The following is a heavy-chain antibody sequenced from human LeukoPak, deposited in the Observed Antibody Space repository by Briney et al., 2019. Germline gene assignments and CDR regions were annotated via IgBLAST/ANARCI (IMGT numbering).Heavy chain of an antibody. J-gene: IGHJ5*02. CDR3: ARALSAGITGTNYNWFDP. CDR1: GGSISSYY. V-gene: IGHV4-4*09. Sequence: SETLSLTCTVSGGSISSYYWSWIRQPPGKGLEWIGYIYTSGSTNYNPSLKSRVTISVDTSKNQFSLKLSSVTAADTAVYYCARALSAGITGTNYNWFDPWGQGTLVTVSS. CDR2: IYTSGST. D-gene: IGHD1-7*01.